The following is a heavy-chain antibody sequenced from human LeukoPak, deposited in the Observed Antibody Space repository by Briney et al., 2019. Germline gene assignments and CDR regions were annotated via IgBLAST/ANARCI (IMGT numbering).Heavy chain of an antibody. D-gene: IGHD5-24*01. V-gene: IGHV6-1*01. J-gene: IGHJ4*02. CDR2: TYYRSKWYN. CDR1: GDSVSGNSAA. CDR3: AREDLPRRDGYERPDY. Sequence: SQTLSLTCAISGDSVSGNSAAWNWIRQSPSRGLEWLGRTYYRSKWYNDYAVSVKSRITINPDTSKNQFSLQLNSVTPEDTAVYYCAREDLPRRDGYERPDYWGQGTLVTVSS.